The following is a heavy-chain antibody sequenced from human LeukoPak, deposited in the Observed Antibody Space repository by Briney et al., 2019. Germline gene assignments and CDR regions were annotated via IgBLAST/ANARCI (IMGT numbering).Heavy chain of an antibody. Sequence: PSETLSLTCTVSGGSISSSTYYWGWIRQPPGNGLEWIGSIYYSGSTYYNPSLKSRVTLSVDTSKDQFSLKLSSVTAADTAVYYCARHVGSSGWYYYFDYWGQGTLVTVSS. CDR3: ARHVGSSGWYYYFDY. J-gene: IGHJ4*02. V-gene: IGHV4-39*01. D-gene: IGHD6-19*01. CDR2: IYYSGST. CDR1: GGSISSSTYY.